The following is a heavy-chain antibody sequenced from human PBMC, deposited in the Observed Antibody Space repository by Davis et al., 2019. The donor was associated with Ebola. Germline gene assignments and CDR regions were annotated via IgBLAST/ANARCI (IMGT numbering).Heavy chain of an antibody. CDR2: ISAYNGNT. Sequence: AASVKVSCKASGYTFTHFGISWVRQAPGQGLEWMGWISAYNGNTNYAQKLHGRVTMTTDTSTTTAYMELRSLRSDDTAVYYCARNLGLATPYYFDYWGQGTLVTVSS. CDR1: GYTFTHFG. J-gene: IGHJ4*02. D-gene: IGHD3-16*01. CDR3: ARNLGLATPYYFDY. V-gene: IGHV1-18*04.